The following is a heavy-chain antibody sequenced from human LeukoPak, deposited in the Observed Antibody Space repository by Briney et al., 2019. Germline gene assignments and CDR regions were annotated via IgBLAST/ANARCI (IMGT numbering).Heavy chain of an antibody. CDR3: AGAGSSDAFDI. V-gene: IGHV3-64*01. CDR1: GFTFSDYY. D-gene: IGHD3-10*01. CDR2: ISSNGGST. J-gene: IGHJ3*02. Sequence: PGGSLRPSCAASGFTFSDYYMSWIRQAPGKGLEYVSAISSNGGSTYYANSVKGRFTISRDNSKNTLYLQMGSLRAEDMAVYYCAGAGSSDAFDIWGQGTMVTVSS.